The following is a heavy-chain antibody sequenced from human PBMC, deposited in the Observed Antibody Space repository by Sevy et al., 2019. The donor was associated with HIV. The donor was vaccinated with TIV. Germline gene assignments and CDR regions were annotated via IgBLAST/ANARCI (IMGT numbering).Heavy chain of an antibody. CDR3: AKYQGCDLLGYLDY. D-gene: IGHD1-26*01. CDR2: INGGGGGT. Sequence: GGSLRLSCAASGFPFSSHAMSWVRQAPGKGLEWVSVINGGGGGTYYAASVKGRFTIARDNSKNTLFLKMISLRAEDTAVYYCAKYQGCDLLGYLDYWGQGTLVTVSS. V-gene: IGHV3-23*01. J-gene: IGHJ4*02. CDR1: GFPFSSHA.